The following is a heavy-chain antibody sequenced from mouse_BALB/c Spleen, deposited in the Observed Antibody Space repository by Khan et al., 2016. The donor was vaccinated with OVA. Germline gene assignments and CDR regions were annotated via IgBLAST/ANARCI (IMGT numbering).Heavy chain of an antibody. CDR1: GFSLTNYG. V-gene: IGHV2-6-1*01. CDR2: IWSDGTT. Sequence: QVQLKESGPGLVAPSQSLSITCTISGFSLTNYGVHWVRQPPGKGLEWLVVIWSDGTTTYNSDLKSRLSISQDNSKSQVFLKMNSLQTDDTAMYYCARQPYYHYYIMDYWGQGTSVTVSS. J-gene: IGHJ4*01. CDR3: ARQPYYHYYIMDY. D-gene: IGHD2-10*01.